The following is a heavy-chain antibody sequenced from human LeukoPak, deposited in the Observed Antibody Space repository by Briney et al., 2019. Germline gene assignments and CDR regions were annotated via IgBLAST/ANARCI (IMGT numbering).Heavy chain of an antibody. CDR1: GGTFSSYA. Sequence: SVKVSCKASGGTFSSYAISWVRQAPGQGLEWMGRIIPILGIANYAQKFQGRVTITTDESTSTAYMELSSLRSEDTAVYYCATEVAAAMDAKSGSFYYYYMDVWGKGTTVTVSS. J-gene: IGHJ6*03. V-gene: IGHV1-69*04. D-gene: IGHD6-25*01. CDR2: IIPILGIA. CDR3: ATEVAAAMDAKSGSFYYYYMDV.